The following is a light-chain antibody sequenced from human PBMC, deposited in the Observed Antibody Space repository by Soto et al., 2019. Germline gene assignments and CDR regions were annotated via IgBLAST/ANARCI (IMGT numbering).Light chain of an antibody. J-gene: IGLJ2*01. V-gene: IGLV3-21*02. Sequence: SYELTQPPSVSMAPGQKARSTWGGTNIGSQSVHWYQQKPGQAPVLVVYDDSDRPSGIPERFSGSNSGNTATLTISRVEAGDEADYYCQVWDSSSAHVVFGGGTKLTVL. CDR2: DDS. CDR1: NIGSQS. CDR3: QVWDSSSAHVV.